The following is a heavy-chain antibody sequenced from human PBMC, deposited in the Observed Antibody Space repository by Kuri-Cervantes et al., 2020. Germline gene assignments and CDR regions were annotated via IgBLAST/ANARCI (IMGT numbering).Heavy chain of an antibody. CDR2: IKHDGSQK. D-gene: IGHD3-22*01. CDR3: ARDRSTMILSPADP. Sequence: GESLKISCAASGFTFNTYWMSWVRQAPGKGLEWVANIKHDGSQKFYVDSVKGRFTISKDNAKNSLYLQTNSLRAEDTAVYYCARDRSTMILSPADPWGQGTLVTVSS. V-gene: IGHV3-7*01. CDR1: GFTFNTYW. J-gene: IGHJ5*02.